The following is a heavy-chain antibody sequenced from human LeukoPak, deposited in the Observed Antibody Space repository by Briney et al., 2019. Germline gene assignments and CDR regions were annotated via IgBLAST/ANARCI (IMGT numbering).Heavy chain of an antibody. J-gene: IGHJ1*01. CDR1: GGSISSSTW. D-gene: IGHD3-22*01. CDR2: IYHSGTT. V-gene: IGHV4-4*02. CDR3: ANKGYDSSVRYFQH. Sequence: PSGTLSLTCAVSGGSISSSTWWSWVRQPPGKGLEWIGEIYHSGTTNYNPSLKSRVTISIDKAKSQFSLKLSSVTAADTAVYYCANKGYDSSVRYFQHWGQGTLVTVSS.